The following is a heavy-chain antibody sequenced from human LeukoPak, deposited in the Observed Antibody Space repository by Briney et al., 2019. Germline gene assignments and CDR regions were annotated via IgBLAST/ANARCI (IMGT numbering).Heavy chain of an antibody. D-gene: IGHD3-22*01. Sequence: GGSLRLSGASTGFNFIDDYMSWIGQAPGKGLDGVSYFSSSSSYIKYADSVTGRFTISRVNPQNSPEVEMYNLSAEGPAVYYCAREGSPDYYDSSGYPSSGYWGQGTLVTVSS. J-gene: IGHJ4*02. CDR1: GFNFIDDY. CDR3: AREGSPDYYDSSGYPSSGY. V-gene: IGHV3-11*06. CDR2: FSSSSSYI.